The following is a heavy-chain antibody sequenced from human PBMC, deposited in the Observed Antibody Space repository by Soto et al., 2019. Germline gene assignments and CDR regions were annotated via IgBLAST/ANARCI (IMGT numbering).Heavy chain of an antibody. J-gene: IGHJ5*02. D-gene: IGHD3-22*01. V-gene: IGHV4-34*01. CDR3: AREKQMISLKPNWFDP. CDR2: INHSGST. CDR1: GGSFSGHY. Sequence: PSETLSLTCAVYGGSFSGHYWRWIRQPPGKGLEWIGEINHSGSTNYNPSLKSRVTISVDTSKNQFSLRLSSVTAADTAVYYCAREKQMISLKPNWFDPWGQGTLVTVYS.